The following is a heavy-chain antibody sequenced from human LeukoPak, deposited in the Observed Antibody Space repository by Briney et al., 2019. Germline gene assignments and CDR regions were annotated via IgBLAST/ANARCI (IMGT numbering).Heavy chain of an antibody. Sequence: PGGSLRLSCAASGFTFSSYSMNWVRQAPGKGLEWVSSISSSSNYIYYADSVKGRFTISRDNAKNSLNLQMSSLRAEDTAVYYCARERPGSRVLDYWGQGTVVTVSS. CDR2: ISSSSNYI. CDR1: GFTFSSYS. D-gene: IGHD3-10*01. CDR3: ARERPGSRVLDY. V-gene: IGHV3-21*01. J-gene: IGHJ4*02.